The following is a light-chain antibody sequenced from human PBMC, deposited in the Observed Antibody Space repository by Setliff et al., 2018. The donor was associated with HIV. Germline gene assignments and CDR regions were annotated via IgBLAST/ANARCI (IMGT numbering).Light chain of an antibody. CDR1: SSDIGGYNF. CDR2: DNT. V-gene: IGLV2-14*03. CDR3: SSYTSSSTYV. J-gene: IGLJ1*01. Sequence: QSVLTQPASVSGSPGQSITISCTGTSSDIGGYNFVSWYQQYPGEAPKLIISDNTKRPSGVSDRFSASKSGNTASLTISGLRAEDEADYYCSSYTSSSTYVFGLGTKVIVL.